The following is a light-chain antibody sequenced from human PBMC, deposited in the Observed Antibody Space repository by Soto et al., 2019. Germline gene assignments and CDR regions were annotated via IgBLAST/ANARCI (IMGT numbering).Light chain of an antibody. CDR1: SSDVGVYNY. Sequence: QSALTQPASVSGSPGQSITISCAGTSSDVGVYNYVSWYQQHPGKAPKVLIYEVSNRPSGVSNRFSGSKSGNTASLTISGLQAEDEADYYCSSYAGSNTYVFGTGTKVTVL. CDR3: SSYAGSNTYV. CDR2: EVS. V-gene: IGLV2-14*01. J-gene: IGLJ1*01.